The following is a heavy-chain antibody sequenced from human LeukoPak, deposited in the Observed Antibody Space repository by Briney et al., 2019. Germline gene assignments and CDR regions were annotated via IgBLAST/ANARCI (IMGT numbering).Heavy chain of an antibody. J-gene: IGHJ4*02. Sequence: GGSLRLSCAASGFTFSSYWMHWVRQAPGKGLVWVSRINSDGSSTSYADSVKGRFTISRDNAKNSLYLQMNSLRAEDTAVYYCARALIAVAGWSDYWGQGTLVTVSS. CDR3: ARALIAVAGWSDY. CDR1: GFTFSSYW. CDR2: INSDGSST. D-gene: IGHD6-19*01. V-gene: IGHV3-74*01.